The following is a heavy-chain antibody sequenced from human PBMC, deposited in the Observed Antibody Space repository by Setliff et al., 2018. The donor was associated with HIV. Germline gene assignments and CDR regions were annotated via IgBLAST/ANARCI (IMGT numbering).Heavy chain of an antibody. V-gene: IGHV4-59*08. Sequence: SETLSLTCTVSGGSISSYYWSWIRQPPGKGLEWIGYIYYSGSTNYNPSLKRRVTISVDTSKKQISLRLISVTAADTAVYYCVRTISAVLDAFDIWGQGTVVTVS. CDR3: VRTISAVLDAFDI. CDR2: IYYSGST. D-gene: IGHD3-3*01. J-gene: IGHJ3*02. CDR1: GGSISSYY.